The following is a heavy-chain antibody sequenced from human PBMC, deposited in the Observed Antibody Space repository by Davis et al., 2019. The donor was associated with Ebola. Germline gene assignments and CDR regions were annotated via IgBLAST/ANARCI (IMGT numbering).Heavy chain of an antibody. J-gene: IGHJ4*02. CDR1: GGSFSGYY. CDR2: IYYSGST. V-gene: IGHV4-59*01. CDR3: ARGDYGDLSFDY. Sequence: MPSETLSFTCAVYGGSFSGYYWSWIRQPPGKGLEWIGYIYYSGSTNYNPSLKSRVTISVDTSKNQFSLKLSSVTAADTAVYYCARGDYGDLSFDYWGQGTLVTVSS. D-gene: IGHD4-17*01.